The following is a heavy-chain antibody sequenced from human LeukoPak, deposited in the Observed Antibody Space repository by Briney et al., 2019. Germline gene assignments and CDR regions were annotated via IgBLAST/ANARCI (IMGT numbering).Heavy chain of an antibody. J-gene: IGHJ4*02. CDR3: AKDTRGDYGWDFDY. CDR2: IRYDGSNK. Sequence: GGSLRLSCAGSGFTFSNYAMHWVRQAPGKGMKWVAFIRYDGSNKYYADSVKGRFTISRDNSKNTLYLQMNSLRAEDAAVYYCAKDTRGDYGWDFDYWGQGTLVTVSS. V-gene: IGHV3-30*02. D-gene: IGHD3-10*01. CDR1: GFTFSNYA.